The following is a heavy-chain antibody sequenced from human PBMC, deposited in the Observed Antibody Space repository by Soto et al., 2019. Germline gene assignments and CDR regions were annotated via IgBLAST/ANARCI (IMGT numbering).Heavy chain of an antibody. V-gene: IGHV3-33*01. CDR2: IWYDGSNK. D-gene: IGHD3-22*01. J-gene: IGHJ4*02. CDR3: ARESWDSSGYYYPGY. CDR1: GFTFSSYG. Sequence: QVQLVESGGGVVQPGRSLRLSCAASGFTFSSYGMHWVRQAPGKGLERVAVIWYDGSNKYYADSVKGRFTISRDNSKNTLYLQMNSLRAEDTAVYYCARESWDSSGYYYPGYWGQGTLVTVSS.